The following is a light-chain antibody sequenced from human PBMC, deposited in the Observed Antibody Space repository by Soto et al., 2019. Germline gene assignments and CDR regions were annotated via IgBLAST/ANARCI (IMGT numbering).Light chain of an antibody. V-gene: IGKV1-5*03. J-gene: IGKJ2*01. CDR2: KAS. CDR1: QSISSW. CDR3: QHYNSLYT. Sequence: DIQMTQSPSTLSASVGDRVTITCRASQSISSWLAWYQQKPGKAPKLLIYKASSLESDVPSRFSGSGSGTEFTLTISSLQPDDFATYYFQHYNSLYTFGQGTKLEIK.